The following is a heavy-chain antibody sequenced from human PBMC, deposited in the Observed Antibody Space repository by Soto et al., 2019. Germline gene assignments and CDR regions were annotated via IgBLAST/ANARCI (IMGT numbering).Heavy chain of an antibody. J-gene: IGHJ3*02. D-gene: IGHD3-9*01. CDR1: GYTFTSYD. V-gene: IGHV1-8*01. CDR2: MNPNSGNT. CDR3: ARGHYDILTGANAFDI. Sequence: AASVKVSCKASGYTFTSYDINWVRQATGQGLEWMGWMNPNSGNTGYAQKFQGRVTMTRNTSISTAYMELSSLRSEDTAVYYCARGHYDILTGANAFDIWGQGTMVTVSS.